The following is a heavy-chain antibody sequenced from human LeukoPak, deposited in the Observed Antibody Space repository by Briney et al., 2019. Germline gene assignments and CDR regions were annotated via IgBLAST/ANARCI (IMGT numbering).Heavy chain of an antibody. V-gene: IGHV3-74*01. CDR1: GFTFSTYW. J-gene: IGHJ6*02. CDR2: TNGDGSSS. Sequence: GGSLRLSCAASGFTFSTYWMHWVRQAPGKGLVWVSRTNGDGSSSTYADSVKGRFTISRDNAKNTLYLQMNSLRTEDTAVHYCTRNPGMDVWGQGTTVTVSS. CDR3: TRNPGMDV.